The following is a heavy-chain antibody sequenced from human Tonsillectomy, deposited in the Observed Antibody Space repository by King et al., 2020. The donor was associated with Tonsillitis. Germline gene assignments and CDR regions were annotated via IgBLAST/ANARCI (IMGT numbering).Heavy chain of an antibody. J-gene: IGHJ3*02. CDR2: IYARGNT. Sequence: QLQESGPGLVKPSQTLSLTCTVSGDSVSSGSYHWSWIRQPAGMGLEWIGRIYARGNTNYNPSLQSRLTMSVDTSKNQFSLSLNSVSAADTALYYCARGEGYGHYVGPFDIWGQGTMVTVSS. CDR3: ARGEGYGHYVGPFDI. D-gene: IGHD4-17*01. CDR1: GDSVSSGSYH. V-gene: IGHV4-61*02.